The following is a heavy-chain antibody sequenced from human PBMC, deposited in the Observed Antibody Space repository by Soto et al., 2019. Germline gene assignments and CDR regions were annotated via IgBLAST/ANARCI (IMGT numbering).Heavy chain of an antibody. CDR1: GYTFTNYG. D-gene: IGHD2-21*02. CDR2: ISPYNGDA. CDR3: ARDLAHCGGDCYSDVFDI. J-gene: IGHJ3*02. Sequence: QVQLVQSGFEVKKPGASVKVSCKASGYTFTNYGISWVRQAPGQGLEWMGWISPYNGDANYAQMLQGRLTMTTDTPTSTGYMELRSLRLDDTAVYYCARDLAHCGGDCYSDVFDIWGQGTMVTVSS. V-gene: IGHV1-18*01.